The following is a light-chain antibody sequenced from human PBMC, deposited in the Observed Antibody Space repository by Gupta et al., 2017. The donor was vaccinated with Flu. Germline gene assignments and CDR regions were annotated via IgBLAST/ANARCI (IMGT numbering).Light chain of an antibody. Sequence: QSALTQPRSVSGSPGQSVTISCTGTSSDVGAYAYVSWYQHHPGKAPKLIIFDVNRQPSGVPDRFSGSKSGDTASLTISGLQAEDEADYSCCSYTGNYAVVFGGGTKLTVL. CDR1: SSDVGAYAY. V-gene: IGLV2-11*01. CDR3: CSYTGNYAVV. J-gene: IGLJ2*01. CDR2: DVN.